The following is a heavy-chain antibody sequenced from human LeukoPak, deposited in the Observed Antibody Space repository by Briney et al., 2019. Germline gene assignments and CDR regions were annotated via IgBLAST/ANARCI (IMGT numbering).Heavy chain of an antibody. J-gene: IGHJ5*02. CDR1: GGSFSGYY. Sequence: SETLSLTCAVYGGSFSGYYWSWIRQPPGKGLEWIGEINHSGSTNYNPSLKSRVTISVDTSKNQFSLKLSSVTAANTAVYYCAIHIVVVPAAKKKNWFDPWGQGTLVTVSS. CDR3: AIHIVVVPAAKKKNWFDP. CDR2: INHSGST. V-gene: IGHV4-34*01. D-gene: IGHD2-2*01.